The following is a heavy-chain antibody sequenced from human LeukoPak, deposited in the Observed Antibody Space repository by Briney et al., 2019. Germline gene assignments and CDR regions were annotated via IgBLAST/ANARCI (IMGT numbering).Heavy chain of an antibody. CDR3: ARLTTYEATIGVAWRGGDYAAFDI. V-gene: IGHV4-39*01. CDR2: IYYSGRT. J-gene: IGHJ3*02. CDR1: GXSISSSSYY. Sequence: PSETLSLTCTVSGXSISSSSYYWGWIRQPPGKGLEWIGSIYYSGRTYYNPSLKSRLTISVDTSQNQFALKLSSVTAADTAVYYCARLTTYEATIGVAWRGGDYAAFDIWGQGTMVAVSS. D-gene: IGHD4-17*01.